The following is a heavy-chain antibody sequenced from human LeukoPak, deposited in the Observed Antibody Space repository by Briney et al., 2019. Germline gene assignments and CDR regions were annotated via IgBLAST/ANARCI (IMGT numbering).Heavy chain of an antibody. V-gene: IGHV1-2*02. J-gene: IGHJ4*02. D-gene: IGHD3-16*01. CDR3: ASEPLGAAHYDS. Sequence: ASVKVSCKASGSTFTGYYFHWVRQAPGHSLEWMGWLNPNTGASKYAQDFHGRVTMTGNMSITTVYIDLTRLRFDDTAVYYCASEPLGAAHYDSWGQGTLVTVSS. CDR1: GSTFTGYY. CDR2: LNPNTGAS.